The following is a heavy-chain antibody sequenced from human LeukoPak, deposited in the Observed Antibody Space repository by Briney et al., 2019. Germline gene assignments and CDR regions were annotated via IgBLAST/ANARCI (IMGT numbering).Heavy chain of an antibody. CDR2: IYYSGST. Sequence: SETLSLTCTVSGGSISSSSYYWGWIRQPPGKGLEWIGSIYYSGSTYYNPSLKSRVTISVDTSKNQFSLKLSSVTAADTAVYYCARHNDPGYSSSWGPRTIDYWGQGTLVTVSS. CDR1: GGSISSSSYY. J-gene: IGHJ4*02. D-gene: IGHD6-13*01. CDR3: ARHNDPGYSSSWGPRTIDY. V-gene: IGHV4-39*01.